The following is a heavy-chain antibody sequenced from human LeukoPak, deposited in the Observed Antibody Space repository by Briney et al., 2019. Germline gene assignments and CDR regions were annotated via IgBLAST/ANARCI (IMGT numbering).Heavy chain of an antibody. CDR3: ARLRYGSGSYYTGDFDP. D-gene: IGHD3-10*01. CDR2: IYTSGST. V-gene: IGHV4-4*07. J-gene: IGHJ5*02. Sequence: SETLSLTCTVSGGSLSSYYWSWIRQPAGKGLEWIGRIYTSGSTNYNPSPKSRVTMSVDTSKNQFSLKLSSVTAADTAVYYCARLRYGSGSYYTGDFDPWGQGTLVTVSS. CDR1: GGSLSSYY.